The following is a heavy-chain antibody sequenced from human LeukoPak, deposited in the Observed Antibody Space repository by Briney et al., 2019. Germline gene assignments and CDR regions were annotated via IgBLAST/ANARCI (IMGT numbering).Heavy chain of an antibody. Sequence: ASVKVSCKASGYTFTGYYIHWVRQAPGQGPEWMGWITPHNGGTNYAQKFQGGVTMTRDTSISTAYMELSRLRSDDTAVYYCARTKNLYPGWFDPWGQGTLVTVSS. CDR1: GYTFTGYY. V-gene: IGHV1-2*02. CDR2: ITPHNGGT. CDR3: ARTKNLYPGWFDP. D-gene: IGHD1-14*01. J-gene: IGHJ5*02.